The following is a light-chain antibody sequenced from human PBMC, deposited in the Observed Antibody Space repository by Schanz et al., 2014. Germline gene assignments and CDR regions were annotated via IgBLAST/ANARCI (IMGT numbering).Light chain of an antibody. CDR2: DVT. CDR1: SSDIGRYNY. CDR3: SSNGGVNIYV. Sequence: QSVLTQPPSASGPPGQRVTISCTGTSSDIGRYNYVSWYQHHPGKAPKLLIYDVTKRPSGVPDRFSGSKSGNTASLTVSGLQAEDEADYYCSSNGGVNIYVFGTGTKLTVL. V-gene: IGLV2-8*01. J-gene: IGLJ1*01.